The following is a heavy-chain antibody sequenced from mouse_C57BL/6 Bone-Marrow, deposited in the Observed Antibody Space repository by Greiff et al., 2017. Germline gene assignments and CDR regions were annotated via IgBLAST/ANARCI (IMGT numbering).Heavy chain of an antibody. J-gene: IGHJ4*01. V-gene: IGHV5-6*01. CDR1: GFTFSSYG. D-gene: IGHD2-3*01. Sequence: EVQRVESGGDLVKPGGSLKLSCAASGFTFSSYGMSWVRQTPDKRLEWVATISSGGSYTYYPDSVKGRFTISRDNAKNTLYLQMSSLKDEDTAMYYCARHGWILDYYAMDYWGQGTSVTVSS. CDR2: ISSGGSYT. CDR3: ARHGWILDYYAMDY.